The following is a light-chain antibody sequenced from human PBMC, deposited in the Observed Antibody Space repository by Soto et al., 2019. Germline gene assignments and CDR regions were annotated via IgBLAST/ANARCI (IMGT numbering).Light chain of an antibody. Sequence: QSVLTQPPSASGTPGQTVTISCSGSPSNIGSNAVDWYQQLPGTAPKVLIYSNNQRPSGVPDRIFGSRSGTSASLAISGLQSEDEADYYCATWDDSLRGWVFGGGTKLTVL. V-gene: IGLV1-44*01. J-gene: IGLJ3*02. CDR1: PSNIGSNA. CDR3: ATWDDSLRGWV. CDR2: SNN.